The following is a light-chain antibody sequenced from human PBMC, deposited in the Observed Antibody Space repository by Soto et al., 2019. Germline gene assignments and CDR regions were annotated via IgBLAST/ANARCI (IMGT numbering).Light chain of an antibody. V-gene: IGLV2-14*01. Sequence: QSALTQPASVSGSPGQSITISCTGTSSDVGGYNYVSWYQQHPGKAPKLMIYEVSNRPSGVSHRFSGSKSGNTASLTISGLQAEDAADYYCTSYTSSSTRVFGGGTKVTVL. J-gene: IGLJ3*02. CDR3: TSYTSSSTRV. CDR2: EVS. CDR1: SSDVGGYNY.